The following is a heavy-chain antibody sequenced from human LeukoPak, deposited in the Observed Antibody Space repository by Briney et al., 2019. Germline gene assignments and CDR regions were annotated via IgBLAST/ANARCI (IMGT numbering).Heavy chain of an antibody. Sequence: SETLSLTCDVSGGSISSGLYSWSWIRQPLGKGLEWIGYIYHTGSTYYNPSLKSRVTISVDTSKNQFSLRLSSVTAADTAVYYCARLQYCSGASCYWFDPWGQGTLVTVSS. D-gene: IGHD2-15*01. CDR3: ARLQYCSGASCYWFDP. CDR1: GGSISSGLYS. CDR2: IYHTGST. J-gene: IGHJ5*02. V-gene: IGHV4-30-2*01.